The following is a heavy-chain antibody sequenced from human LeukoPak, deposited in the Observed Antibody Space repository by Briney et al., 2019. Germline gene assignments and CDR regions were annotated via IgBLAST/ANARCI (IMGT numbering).Heavy chain of an antibody. D-gene: IGHD1-26*01. CDR1: GFTFSSCW. Sequence: GGSLRLSCAASGFTFSSCWMTWVRQAPGKGLEWVGNIKRDGNEKYYVDSVKGRFSISRDNTKNSVYLQMNSLRAEDTAVYYCARLMGERSLFDYWGQGVLVTVSS. V-gene: IGHV3-7*01. CDR3: ARLMGERSLFDY. CDR2: IKRDGNEK. J-gene: IGHJ4*02.